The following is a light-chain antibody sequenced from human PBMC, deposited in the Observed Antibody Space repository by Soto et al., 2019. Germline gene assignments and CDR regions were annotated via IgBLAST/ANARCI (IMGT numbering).Light chain of an antibody. J-gene: IGKJ1*01. V-gene: IGKV3-15*01. CDR3: QQYNNWPPWT. Sequence: EIVMTQSPATLSVSPGERATLSCRASQSVSSNLAWYQQKPGQAPRLLIYGASTRATGIPARFSGSGSGTEFTLTIRSMQSEDFEVYYCQQYNNWPPWTFGQGTKVDI. CDR2: GAS. CDR1: QSVSSN.